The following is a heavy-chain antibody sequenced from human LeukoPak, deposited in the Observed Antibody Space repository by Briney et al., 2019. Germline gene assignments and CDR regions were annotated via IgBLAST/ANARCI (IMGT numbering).Heavy chain of an antibody. CDR3: AKDDAWLRFGE. V-gene: IGHV3-30*02. D-gene: IGHD3-10*01. Sequence: PGGSLRLSCAASGFTFSSYGMHWVRQAPGKGLEWVAFIQYDGSIRLYADSVKGRFTISRDNSKNTLYLEVISLTAEDTAVYYCAKDDAWLRFGEWSQGTLVTVSS. CDR2: IQYDGSIR. CDR1: GFTFSSYG. J-gene: IGHJ4*02.